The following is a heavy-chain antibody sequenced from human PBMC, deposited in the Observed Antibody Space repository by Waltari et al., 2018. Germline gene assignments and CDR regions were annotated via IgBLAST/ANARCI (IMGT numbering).Heavy chain of an antibody. D-gene: IGHD1-20*01. J-gene: IGHJ6*03. Sequence: QVQVVASGGGVVQPGRSLRLSCAASGFRFRNYAMHWVRQAPGKGLVGVGIIWFDGSNKYYAEPVKGRFTISRDNSKDTLYLQMNNLRVEDTAVYYCARAGPITSQYYFYMDIWGRGTTVTVSS. CDR2: IWFDGSNK. CDR1: GFRFRNYA. V-gene: IGHV3-33*01. CDR3: ARAGPITSQYYFYMDI.